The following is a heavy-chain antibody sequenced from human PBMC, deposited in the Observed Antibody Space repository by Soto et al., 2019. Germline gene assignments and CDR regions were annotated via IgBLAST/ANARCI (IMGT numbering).Heavy chain of an antibody. Sequence: QVQLVQSGAEVTKPGASVKVSCKASGNTFTTYDINWVRQATGQGLEWLGWMSPNSGATGYAQKFQGRVTMTRDTSMTTAYMELSNLRSEDTAMYYCARGVDAGVDVWGQGTTVTVSS. CDR3: ARGVDAGVDV. CDR1: GNTFTTYD. CDR2: MSPNSGAT. J-gene: IGHJ6*02. V-gene: IGHV1-8*01. D-gene: IGHD1-1*01.